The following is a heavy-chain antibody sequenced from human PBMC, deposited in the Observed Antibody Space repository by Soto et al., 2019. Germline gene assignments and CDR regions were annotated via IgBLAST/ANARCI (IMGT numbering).Heavy chain of an antibody. V-gene: IGHV3-23*01. D-gene: IGHD6-19*01. CDR1: GFTLSSYA. CDR3: AKGSTSSGWSL. J-gene: IGHJ4*02. Sequence: GGSLRLSCAASGFTLSSYAMSWVRQAPGKGLEWVSAISGSGGSTHYADSVKGRFTISRDNSKNTLYLQMNSLRAEDTAVYYCAKGSTSSGWSLWGQGTLVTVSS. CDR2: ISGSGGST.